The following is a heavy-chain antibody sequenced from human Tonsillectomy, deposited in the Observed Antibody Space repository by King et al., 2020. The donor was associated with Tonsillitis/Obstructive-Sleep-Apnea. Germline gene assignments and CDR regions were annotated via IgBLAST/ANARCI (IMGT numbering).Heavy chain of an antibody. J-gene: IGHJ6*03. Sequence: ITLKESGPTLVKPTQTLTLTCTFSGFSLSTSGVGVGWIRQPPGKALEWLALIYWDDDKRYSPSLKSRVTITKDTSKNQVVLPLTNMDPVYTATYYCELAQLGPREYYRDVWGKGPTVTVSS. CDR3: ELAQLGPREYYRDV. V-gene: IGHV2-5*02. CDR1: GFSLSTSGVG. D-gene: IGHD6-13*01. CDR2: IYWDDDK.